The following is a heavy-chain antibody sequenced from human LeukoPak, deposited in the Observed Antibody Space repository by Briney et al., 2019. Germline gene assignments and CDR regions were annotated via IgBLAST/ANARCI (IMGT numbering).Heavy chain of an antibody. CDR3: VRDQCSGGSCYPGWFDP. CDR2: IYYSGST. D-gene: IGHD2-15*01. V-gene: IGHV4-59*01. J-gene: IGHJ5*02. CDR1: GGSISSYY. Sequence: SETLSLTCSVSGGSISSYYWSWIRQPPGKGLEWIGYIYYSGSTTYNPSLKSRVTISVDTSKNQFSLNLSSVTAAYTAVYYCVRDQCSGGSCYPGWFDPWGQGTLVTVSS.